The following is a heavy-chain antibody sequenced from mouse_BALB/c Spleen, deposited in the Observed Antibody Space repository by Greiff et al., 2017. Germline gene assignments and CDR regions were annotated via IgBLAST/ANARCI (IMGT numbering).Heavy chain of an antibody. V-gene: IGHV1S81*02. CDR1: GYTFTSYW. CDR3: ARRGGGNYAMDY. Sequence: QVQLQQPGAELVKPGASVKLSCKASGYTFTSYWMHWVKQRPGQGLEWIGEINPSNGRTNYNEKFKSKATLTVDKSSSTAYMQLSSLTSEDSAVYYWARRGGGNYAMDYWGQGTSVTVSS. CDR2: INPSNGRT. J-gene: IGHJ4*01.